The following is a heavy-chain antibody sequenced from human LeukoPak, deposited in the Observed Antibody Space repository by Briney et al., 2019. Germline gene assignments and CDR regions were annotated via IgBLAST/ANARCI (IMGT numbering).Heavy chain of an antibody. CDR3: ARLSGISCDRGSCFNYFDS. J-gene: IGHJ5*01. D-gene: IGHD2-15*01. V-gene: IGHV4-38-2*02. CDR1: GYSISSGYY. Sequence: PSETLSLTCTVSGYSISSGYYWGWIRQPPGKGLEWIGSIYHSGSTFYNPSLKSRVTISVDTSKNQFPLRLTSVTAADTAVYYCARLSGISCDRGSCFNYFDSWGQGALVTVSS. CDR2: IYHSGST.